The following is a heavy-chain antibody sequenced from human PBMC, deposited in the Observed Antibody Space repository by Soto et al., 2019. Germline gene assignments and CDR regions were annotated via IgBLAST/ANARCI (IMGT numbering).Heavy chain of an antibody. D-gene: IGHD2-21*02. Sequence: RLSCAASGFTFNTYGITWVRQAPGKGLEWVSTVSGSGGGTYYADSVKGRFTISRVNSKNTMYLQMSNLRAEDTAVYFCARIGPYCGGDCYPDFDFWGLGTPVTVSS. V-gene: IGHV3-23*01. J-gene: IGHJ4*02. CDR2: VSGSGGGT. CDR3: ARIGPYCGGDCYPDFDF. CDR1: GFTFNTYG.